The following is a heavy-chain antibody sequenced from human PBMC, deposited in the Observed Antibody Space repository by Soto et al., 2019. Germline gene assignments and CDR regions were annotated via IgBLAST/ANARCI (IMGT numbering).Heavy chain of an antibody. CDR3: AKDRGLSSTNWYTS. D-gene: IGHD2-15*01. CDR1: EFTFSSYA. J-gene: IGHJ5*01. CDR2: ISGSGGST. V-gene: IGHV3-23*01. Sequence: EVQLLESGGGLVQPGGSLRLSCAASEFTFSSYAMSWVRQAPGKGLEWVSTISGSGGSTYYADSVKGRFTISRDNSKNTLYLRMKSLRAEETAVYYCAKDRGLSSTNWYTSWGQGTLVTVSS.